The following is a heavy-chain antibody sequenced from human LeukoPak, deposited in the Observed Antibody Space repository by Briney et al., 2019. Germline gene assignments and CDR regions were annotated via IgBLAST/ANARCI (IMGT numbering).Heavy chain of an antibody. V-gene: IGHV4-59*01. CDR1: GXSISRSY. Sequence: SETLSLNCSVSGXSISRSYWSWIRQPPGERLEWIGYIYYAGTTTYNPSLKSRATLSIDTSKNQFSLKLSSVTAADTAVYFCTRDRKYYEIWGQGTMVTVSS. CDR2: IYYAGTT. J-gene: IGHJ3*02. D-gene: IGHD1-14*01. CDR3: TRDRKYYEI.